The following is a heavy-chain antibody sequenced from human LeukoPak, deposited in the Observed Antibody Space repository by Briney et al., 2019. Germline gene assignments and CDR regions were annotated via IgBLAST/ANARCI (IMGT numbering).Heavy chain of an antibody. Sequence: ASVKVSCKTSGITFTGYYIHWVRQAPGQGLEWMGWIDPKSGDTKYAQTFQGRATMTRDTSISTAYMDLSRLRSDDTAVYYCASGGYCSSTSCFYAFDIWGQGTMVTVSS. J-gene: IGHJ3*02. CDR2: IDPKSGDT. V-gene: IGHV1-2*02. CDR1: GITFTGYY. CDR3: ASGGYCSSTSCFYAFDI. D-gene: IGHD2-2*01.